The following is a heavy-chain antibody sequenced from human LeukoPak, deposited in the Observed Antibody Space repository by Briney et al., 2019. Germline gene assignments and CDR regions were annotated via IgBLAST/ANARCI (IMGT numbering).Heavy chain of an antibody. Sequence: GGSLRLSCAASGFTFSSCAMSWVRQAPGKGLEWVSAISGSGGSTYYADSVKGRFTISRDNSKNTLYLQMNSLRAEDTAVYYCARDDFWSGYSLLDYWGQGTLVTVSS. D-gene: IGHD3-3*01. CDR1: GFTFSSCA. CDR3: ARDDFWSGYSLLDY. J-gene: IGHJ4*02. V-gene: IGHV3-23*01. CDR2: ISGSGGST.